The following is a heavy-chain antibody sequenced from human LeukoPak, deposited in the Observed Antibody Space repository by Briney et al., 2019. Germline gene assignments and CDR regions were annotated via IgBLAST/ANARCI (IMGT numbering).Heavy chain of an antibody. Sequence: GGSLRLSCAASGFTVSSNYMNWVRQAPGKGLEWVSVIYGGGNIYYADSVKGRFTISRDNSKNTLYLQMNSLRAEGTAVYYCARGAGYNYPYYFDYWGQGTLVTVSS. V-gene: IGHV3-53*01. CDR3: ARGAGYNYPYYFDY. CDR1: GFTVSSNY. CDR2: IYGGGNI. J-gene: IGHJ4*02. D-gene: IGHD5-24*01.